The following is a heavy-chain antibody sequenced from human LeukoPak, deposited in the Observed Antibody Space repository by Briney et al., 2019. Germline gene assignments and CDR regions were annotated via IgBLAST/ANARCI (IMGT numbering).Heavy chain of an antibody. CDR1: GFTFSTYG. CDR3: AKLAYSSSSSVDY. D-gene: IGHD6-6*01. V-gene: IGHV3-30*02. Sequence: GGSLRLSCAASGFTFSTYGMHWVRQAPGKGLEWVAFIRYDGSNKYYADSVKGRFTISRDNSKNTLYLQMNSLRAEDTAVYYCAKLAYSSSSSVDYSGQGTLVTVSS. J-gene: IGHJ4*02. CDR2: IRYDGSNK.